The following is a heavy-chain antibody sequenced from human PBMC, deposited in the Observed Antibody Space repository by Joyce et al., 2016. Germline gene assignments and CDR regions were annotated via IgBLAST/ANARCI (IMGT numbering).Heavy chain of an antibody. J-gene: IGHJ4*02. V-gene: IGHV4-34*01. Sequence: QVQLQQWGAGLLKPSETMSLTCAVPGGPFRGFFWTWVRQAPGKGLEWIGDINNWGVTNYNPSLKTRVTFSVDTSKNQFSLKLTSLSAADTAVYYCARSQWLAPLMYWGQGTPVTVSS. CDR1: GGPFRGFF. CDR3: ARSQWLAPLMY. CDR2: INNWGVT. D-gene: IGHD6-19*01.